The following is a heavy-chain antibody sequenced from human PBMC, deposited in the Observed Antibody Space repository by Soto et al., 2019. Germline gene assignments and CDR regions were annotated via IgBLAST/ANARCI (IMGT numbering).Heavy chain of an antibody. D-gene: IGHD6-19*01. J-gene: IGHJ5*02. Sequence: AASVKVSCKASGYTFSSYALDWVRQAPGQRLEWMGWINAANGNVKYSQKFQGRVTITRDTSASTAYMELSSLRSEDTAVYYCARAVGQFDPWGQGTLVTVSS. CDR2: INAANGNV. V-gene: IGHV1-3*01. CDR3: ARAVGQFDP. CDR1: GYTFSSYA.